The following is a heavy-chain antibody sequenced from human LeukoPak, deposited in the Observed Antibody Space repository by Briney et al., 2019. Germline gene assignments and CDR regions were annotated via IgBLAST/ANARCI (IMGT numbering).Heavy chain of an antibody. D-gene: IGHD6-6*01. J-gene: IGHJ3*02. CDR3: AREGIAARPGAFDI. CDR1: GGSFSGYY. CDR2: INHSGST. Sequence: SETLSLTCAVYGGSFSGYYWSWIRQPPGKGLEWIGEINHSGSTNYNLSLKSRVTISVDTSKNQFSLKLSSVTAADTAVYYCAREGIAARPGAFDIWGQGTMVTVSS. V-gene: IGHV4-34*01.